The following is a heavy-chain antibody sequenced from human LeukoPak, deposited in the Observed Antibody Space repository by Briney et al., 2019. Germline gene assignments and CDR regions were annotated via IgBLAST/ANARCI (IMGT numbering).Heavy chain of an antibody. CDR1: GGSIGSYY. D-gene: IGHD6-13*01. CDR3: ARATETFSWFLQH. CDR2: LSNSGST. V-gene: IGHV4-59*01. Sequence: SETLSLTCSVSGGSIGSYYWSWIRQPPGKGLEWIGHLSNSGSTNYNPSLKSRVTISVDTSKNQFSLKLNSVTAADTAVYYCARATETFSWFLQHWGQGRLDSVSS. J-gene: IGHJ1*01.